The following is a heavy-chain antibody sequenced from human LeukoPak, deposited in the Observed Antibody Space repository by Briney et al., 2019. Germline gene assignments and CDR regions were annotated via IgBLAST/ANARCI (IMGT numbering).Heavy chain of an antibody. CDR1: GGSISSGGYY. CDR2: IYYSGST. J-gene: IGHJ4*02. D-gene: IGHD2-2*01. Sequence: SETLSLTCTVSGGSISSGGYYWSWIRQHPGKGLEWIGYIYYSGSTYYNPSLKSRATISVDTSKNQFSLKLSSVTAADTAVYYCARECSSTSCAPVWGQGTLVTVSS. V-gene: IGHV4-31*03. CDR3: ARECSSTSCAPV.